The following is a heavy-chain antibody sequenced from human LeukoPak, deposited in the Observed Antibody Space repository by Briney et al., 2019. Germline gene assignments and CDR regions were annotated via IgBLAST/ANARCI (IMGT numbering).Heavy chain of an antibody. Sequence: GGSLRLSCAASGFTFSSYEMNWVRQAPGKGLEWVSYISSSGSTIYYADSVKGRFTISRDNAKNSLYLQMNSLRAEDTAVYYCARGYNWTYGGGSNFDYWGQGTLVTVSS. CDR3: ARGYNWTYGGGSNFDY. D-gene: IGHD1-7*01. CDR2: ISSSGSTI. J-gene: IGHJ4*02. V-gene: IGHV3-48*03. CDR1: GFTFSSYE.